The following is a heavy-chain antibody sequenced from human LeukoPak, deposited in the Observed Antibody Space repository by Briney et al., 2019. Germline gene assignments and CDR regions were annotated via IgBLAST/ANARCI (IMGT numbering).Heavy chain of an antibody. CDR1: GYTFTGYY. J-gene: IGHJ4*02. CDR3: ARGGRAAAGKSHFDY. Sequence: ASVKVSCKASGYTFTGYYMHWVRQAPGQGLEWMGWINPNSGGTNYAQKFQGRVTMTRDTSISTAYMELSRLRSDDAAVYYCARGGRAAAGKSHFDYWGQGTLVTVSS. CDR2: INPNSGGT. D-gene: IGHD6-13*01. V-gene: IGHV1-2*02.